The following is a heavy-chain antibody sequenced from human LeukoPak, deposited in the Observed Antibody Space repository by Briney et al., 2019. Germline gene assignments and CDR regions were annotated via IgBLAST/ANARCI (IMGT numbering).Heavy chain of an antibody. Sequence: GASVKVSCKASGYTFTTYGLSWVRQAPGQGLEWMGWINPNSGGTNYAQKFQGRVTMTRDTSISTAYMELSRLRSDDTAVYYCARAELLQAFDIWGQGTMVTVSS. V-gene: IGHV1-2*02. J-gene: IGHJ3*02. CDR1: GYTFTTYG. CDR2: INPNSGGT. CDR3: ARAELLQAFDI. D-gene: IGHD1-26*01.